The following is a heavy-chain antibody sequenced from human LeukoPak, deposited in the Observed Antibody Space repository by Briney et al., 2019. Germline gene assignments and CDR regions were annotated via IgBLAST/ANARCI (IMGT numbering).Heavy chain of an antibody. CDR1: GVSMSSSPYY. J-gene: IGHJ5*02. V-gene: IGHV4-39*01. CDR2: IYDSGNT. Sequence: SETLSLTCTVSGVSMSSSPYYWGWIRQPPGKGLEWIGTIYDSGNTNYNPSLRSRLTISVDTSRSQFSLKLSSVTAADTAVYYCARHDCDSSRCSVNWFDPWGQGTLVTVSS. CDR3: ARHDCDSSRCSVNWFDP. D-gene: IGHD2/OR15-2a*01.